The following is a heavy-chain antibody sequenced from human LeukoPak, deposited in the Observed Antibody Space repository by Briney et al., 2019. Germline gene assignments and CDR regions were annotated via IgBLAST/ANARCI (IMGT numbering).Heavy chain of an antibody. V-gene: IGHV1-18*01. CDR1: GYTFTSYG. Sequence: GASVKVSCKASGYTFTSYGISWVRQAPGQGLEWMGWISAYNGNTNYAQKLQGRVTMTTDTSTSTAYMELRSLRSDDTAVYYCARELVAAAATGRYYYYYGMDVWGQGTTVTVSS. J-gene: IGHJ6*02. CDR3: ARELVAAAATGRYYYYYGMDV. CDR2: ISAYNGNT. D-gene: IGHD6-13*01.